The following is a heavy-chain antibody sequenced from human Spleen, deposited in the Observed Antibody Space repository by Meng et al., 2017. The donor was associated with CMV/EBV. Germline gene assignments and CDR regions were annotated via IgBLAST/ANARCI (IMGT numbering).Heavy chain of an antibody. CDR2: ISGAGT. D-gene: IGHD1-14*01. V-gene: IGHV3-38-3*01. Sequence: GESLKISCAVSGFTVSSNEMNWVRQAPGKGLKWDSSISGAGTYYADSRKDRFTISRDNSKNTLHLQMNSLRAEDTAVYYCARDTPTGTIYYYGMDVWGQGTTVTVSS. CDR3: ARDTPTGTIYYYGMDV. J-gene: IGHJ6*02. CDR1: GFTVSSNE.